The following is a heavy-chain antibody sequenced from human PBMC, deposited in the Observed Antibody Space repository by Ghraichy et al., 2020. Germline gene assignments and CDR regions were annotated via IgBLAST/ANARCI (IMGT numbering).Heavy chain of an antibody. V-gene: IGHV6-1*01. CDR1: GDSVSSNSAA. Sequence: SQTLSLTCVISGDSVSSNSAAWIWIRQSPSRGLEWLGMTYYRSKWYSTYAVSVKSRVNINPDTSKNHFSLQLNSVTPEDTAVYYCARQEKDSWSYGGIASWGQGTLVTVSS. CDR2: TYYRSKWYS. J-gene: IGHJ4*02. CDR3: ARQEKDSWSYGGIAS. D-gene: IGHD1-26*01.